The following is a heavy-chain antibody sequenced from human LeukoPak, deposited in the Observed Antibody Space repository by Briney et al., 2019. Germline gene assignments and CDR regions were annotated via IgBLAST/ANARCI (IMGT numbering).Heavy chain of an antibody. CDR3: SREGGSYLPLDF. D-gene: IGHD3-16*02. V-gene: IGHV4/OR15-8*02. CDR2: GNLHGDT. J-gene: IGHJ4*02. Sequence: SETLPLSCGASYVSFTDTSFWTWVRQPPGEGLGWIGEGNLHGDTNYKPSLKGRFAVSMDKFENPIYLQLTTLTAADTAVYYFSREGGSYLPLDFSAQGIMVSVSS. CDR1: YVSFTDTSF.